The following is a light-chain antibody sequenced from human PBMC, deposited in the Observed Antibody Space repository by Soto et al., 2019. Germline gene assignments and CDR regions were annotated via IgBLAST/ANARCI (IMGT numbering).Light chain of an antibody. CDR3: QQYNNWPLT. V-gene: IGKV3-15*01. J-gene: IGKJ4*01. CDR1: QSVRSD. Sequence: EIVLTQSPATLSVSPGDRATLSCRASQSVRSDLAWLQQKPGQAPRLLIYDASTRATGIPARFSGSVSGTEFTLTISSLQSEVFAIYYCQQYNNWPLTFGGGTKVEIK. CDR2: DAS.